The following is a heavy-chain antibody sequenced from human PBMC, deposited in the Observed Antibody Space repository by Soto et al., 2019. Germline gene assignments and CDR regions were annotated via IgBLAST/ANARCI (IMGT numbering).Heavy chain of an antibody. V-gene: IGHV4-59*01. CDR2: IHYSGTT. Sequence: LSCTVVWGAIGNYYWLWIRQTTGRGLEWIAFIHYSGTTNYNPSLKSRVAISVDLSKNQLSLKMTSVTAADTAVYYFARAQTAGFTTSTGWLDSWGQGTPVTVSP. D-gene: IGHD3-10*01. CDR1: WGAIGNYY. J-gene: IGHJ5*01. CDR3: ARAQTAGFTTSTGWLDS.